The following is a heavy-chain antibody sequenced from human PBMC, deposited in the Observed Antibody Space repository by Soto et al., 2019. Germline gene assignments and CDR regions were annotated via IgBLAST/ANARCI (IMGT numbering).Heavy chain of an antibody. CDR1: GDIFTTYA. CDR3: ARGLLVGHETVDY. Sequence: QVQVVQSGAEVKEPGSSVKVSCKASGDIFTTYAISWVRQAPGQGLVWMGGIKPAIGSANYAPTFQGRLTITADDLTATAYMDLTSLTSEDTAVYYCARGLLVGHETVDYWGQGTLVTVSS. D-gene: IGHD1-26*01. V-gene: IGHV1-69*01. J-gene: IGHJ4*02. CDR2: IKPAIGSA.